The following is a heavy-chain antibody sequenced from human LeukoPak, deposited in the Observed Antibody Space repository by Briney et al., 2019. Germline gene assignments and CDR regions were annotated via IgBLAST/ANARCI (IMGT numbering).Heavy chain of an antibody. V-gene: IGHV3-74*01. Sequence: PGGSLRLSCAASGFTFSHYGMHWVRQAPGKGLVWVSRINTDGGTTYYADSVKGRFTISRDNAKDTLFLQMDSLRAEDTAVYYCAKSPTYDFWSGYYRDWFDPWGQGTLVTVSS. CDR2: INTDGGTT. J-gene: IGHJ5*02. CDR1: GFTFSHYG. CDR3: AKSPTYDFWSGYYRDWFDP. D-gene: IGHD3-3*01.